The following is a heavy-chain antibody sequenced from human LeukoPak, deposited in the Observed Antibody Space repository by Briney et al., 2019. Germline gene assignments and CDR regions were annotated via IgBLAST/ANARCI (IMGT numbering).Heavy chain of an antibody. V-gene: IGHV4-30-2*01. CDR2: IYHSGST. Sequence: PSETLSLTCTVSGGSISSGGYYWSWIRQPPGKGLEWIGYIYHSGSTYYNPSLKSRVTISVDRSKNQFSLKLSSVTAADTAVYYCARGYDPDYYGSGAFDYWGQGTLVTVSS. CDR3: ARGYDPDYYGSGAFDY. CDR1: GGSISSGGYY. D-gene: IGHD3-10*01. J-gene: IGHJ4*02.